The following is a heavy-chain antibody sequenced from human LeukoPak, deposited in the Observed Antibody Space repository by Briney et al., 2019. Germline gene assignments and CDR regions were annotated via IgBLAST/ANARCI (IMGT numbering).Heavy chain of an antibody. CDR2: ICDDGSKE. Sequence: GGSLTLSCAASGFTFSSYGMHWVRQAPGKGLEWLALICDDGSKEKYADSVKGRFTISRDNYKNTLYLQMNRLTAEDTAVYYCARGRGMSSWYVDYWGQGTLVSVSS. CDR1: GFTFSSYG. CDR3: ARGRGMSSWYVDY. J-gene: IGHJ4*02. V-gene: IGHV3-33*01. D-gene: IGHD6-13*01.